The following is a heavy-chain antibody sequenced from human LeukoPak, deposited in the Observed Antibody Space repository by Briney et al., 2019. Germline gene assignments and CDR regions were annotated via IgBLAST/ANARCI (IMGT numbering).Heavy chain of an antibody. V-gene: IGHV4-39*01. CDR1: GGSISSSSYY. CDR3: ASHTGLGSGSYYWGFDY. J-gene: IGHJ4*02. CDR2: IYYSGST. D-gene: IGHD3-10*01. Sequence: SETLSLTCTVSGGSISSSSYYWGWIRQPPGKGLEWIGSIYYSGSTYYNPSLKSRVTISVDTSKNQFSLKLSSVTAADTAVYYCASHTGLGSGSYYWGFDYWGQGTLVTVSS.